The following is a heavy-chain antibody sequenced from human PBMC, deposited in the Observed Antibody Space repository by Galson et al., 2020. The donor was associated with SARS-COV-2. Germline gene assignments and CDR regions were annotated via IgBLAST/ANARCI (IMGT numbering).Heavy chain of an antibody. D-gene: IGHD6-13*01. CDR1: GFTFSSYN. V-gene: IGHV3-48*04. J-gene: IGHJ4*02. Sequence: GESLKISCTASGFTFSSYNMNWVRQAPGKGLEWVSYISIGGATIDYADSVKGRFTISRDNAKNSLYLHLNRLGVEDTAVYYCARKGILRAVPFDSWGQGTLVTVSP. CDR3: ARKGILRAVPFDS. CDR2: ISIGGATI.